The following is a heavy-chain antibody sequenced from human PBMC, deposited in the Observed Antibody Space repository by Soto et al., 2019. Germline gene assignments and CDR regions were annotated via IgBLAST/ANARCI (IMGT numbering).Heavy chain of an antibody. D-gene: IGHD1-1*01. CDR1: GYTFTSYG. CDR3: ARETGISSYYYYGMDV. Sequence: ASVKVSCKASGYTFTSYGISWVRQAPGQGLEWMGWISAYNGSTNYAQKLQGRVTMTTDTSTSTAYMELRSLGSDDTAVYYCARETGISSYYYYGMDVWGQGTTVTVSS. V-gene: IGHV1-18*04. CDR2: ISAYNGST. J-gene: IGHJ6*02.